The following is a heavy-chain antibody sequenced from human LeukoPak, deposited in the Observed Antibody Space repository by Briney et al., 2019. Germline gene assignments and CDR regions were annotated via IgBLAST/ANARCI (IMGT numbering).Heavy chain of an antibody. CDR1: GYTFTSYG. CDR3: ATSPYSSSSGGVGYYYYMDV. D-gene: IGHD6-6*01. Sequence: ASVKVSCKASGYTFTSYGISWVRQAPGQGLEWMGWISAYNGNTNYAQKLQGRVTVTTDTSTSTAYMELRSLRSDDTAVYYCATSPYSSSSGGVGYYYYMDVWGKGTTVTVSS. J-gene: IGHJ6*03. CDR2: ISAYNGNT. V-gene: IGHV1-18*01.